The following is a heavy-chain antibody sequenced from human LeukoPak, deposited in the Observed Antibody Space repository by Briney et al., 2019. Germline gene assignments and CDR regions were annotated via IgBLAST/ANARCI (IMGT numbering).Heavy chain of an antibody. V-gene: IGHV4-34*01. CDR2: INHSGNT. CDR1: GGSFSGYY. J-gene: IGHJ4*02. CDR3: ARGLDSVAAILF. D-gene: IGHD2-15*01. Sequence: SETLSLTCAVYGGSFSGYYWSWIRQPPGKGLEWIGEINHSGNTNYNPSLKSRVTISVDTSKNQFSLKLSSVTAADTAVYYCARGLDSVAAILFWGQGTLVTVSS.